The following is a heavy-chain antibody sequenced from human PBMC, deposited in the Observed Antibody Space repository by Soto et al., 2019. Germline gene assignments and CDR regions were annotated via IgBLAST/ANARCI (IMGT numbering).Heavy chain of an antibody. V-gene: IGHV3-33*01. J-gene: IGHJ4*02. CDR3: ARDKGSSTVVSGISQEGYFES. D-gene: IGHD6-19*01. CDR2: IWYDGSNA. CDR1: GFTFSIFG. Sequence: QVQLVESGGGVVQPGRSLRLSCAASGFTFSIFGMHWVRQAPGKGLEWAAIIWYDGSNAYYADSVRGRFTISRDNSKNTVYLQMNSLRADDTAVYYCARDKGSSTVVSGISQEGYFESWGQGTLVTVSS.